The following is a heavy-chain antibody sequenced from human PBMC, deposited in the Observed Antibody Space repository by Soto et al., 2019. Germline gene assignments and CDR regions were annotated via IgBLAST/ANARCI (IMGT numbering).Heavy chain of an antibody. Sequence: EVQLLESGGGLVQPGGSLRLSCAASGFTFSSYAMSWVRQAPGKGLEWVSAISGSGGSTYYADSVKDRFTISRDNAKNTLYLQMNSLRAEDTAVYYCAKGGRDYDILTGYYKPGWYFDLWGRGTLVTVSS. CDR3: AKGGRDYDILTGYYKPGWYFDL. D-gene: IGHD3-9*01. V-gene: IGHV3-23*01. CDR2: ISGSGGST. CDR1: GFTFSSYA. J-gene: IGHJ2*01.